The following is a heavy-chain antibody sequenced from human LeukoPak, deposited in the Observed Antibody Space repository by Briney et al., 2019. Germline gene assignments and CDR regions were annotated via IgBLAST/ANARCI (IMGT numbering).Heavy chain of an antibody. V-gene: IGHV3-23*01. Sequence: VGSLRLSCAASGFTFSSYAMSWVRQAPGKGLEWVSAISGSGGSTYYADSVKGRFTISRDSSKNTVYLQMNSLRAEDTAVYYCAKVLEWSSRALDYWGQGTLVTVSS. J-gene: IGHJ4*02. CDR3: AKVLEWSSRALDY. CDR1: GFTFSSYA. CDR2: ISGSGGST. D-gene: IGHD3-3*01.